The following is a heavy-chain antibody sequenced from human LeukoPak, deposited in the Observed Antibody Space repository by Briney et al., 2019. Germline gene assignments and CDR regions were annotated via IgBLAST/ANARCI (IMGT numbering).Heavy chain of an antibody. CDR3: APLGVSDNYHYMDV. CDR2: ITPDAGRT. Sequence: PGGSLRLSCAASGFTFSTYGMNWVRQAPGKGLEWVSGITPDAGRTYYADSVKGRFTIYRDNSKNTVYLQMNSLGAEDTAVYFCAPLGVSDNYHYMDVWGKGTMVTVSS. J-gene: IGHJ6*03. V-gene: IGHV3-23*01. D-gene: IGHD5/OR15-5a*01. CDR1: GFTFSTYG.